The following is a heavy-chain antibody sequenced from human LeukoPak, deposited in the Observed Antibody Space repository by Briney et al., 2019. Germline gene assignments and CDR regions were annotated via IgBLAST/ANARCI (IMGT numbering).Heavy chain of an antibody. CDR2: ISGSGGST. CDR1: GFTFSSYA. V-gene: IGHV3-23*01. J-gene: IGHJ4*02. Sequence: PGGSLRLSCAASGFTFSSYAMSWVRQAPGKGLEWVSAISGSGGSTYYADSVKGRFTISRDNSKNTLYLQVNSLRAEDTAVYYCAKDWEQWLVQGFDYWGQGTLVTVSS. CDR3: AKDWEQWLVQGFDY. D-gene: IGHD6-19*01.